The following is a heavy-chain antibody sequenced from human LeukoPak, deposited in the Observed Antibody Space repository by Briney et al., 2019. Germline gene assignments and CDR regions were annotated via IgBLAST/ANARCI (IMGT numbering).Heavy chain of an antibody. D-gene: IGHD3-22*01. CDR3: ARDRAPSPDSSDAFDI. CDR1: GFTFSSYA. V-gene: IGHV3-30*04. J-gene: IGHJ3*02. Sequence: GGSLRLSCAASGFTFSSYAMHWVRQAPGKGLEWVAVISYDGSNKYYADSVKGRFTISRDNSKNTLYLQMNSLRAEDTAVYYCARDRAPSPDSSDAFDIWGQGTMVTVSS. CDR2: ISYDGSNK.